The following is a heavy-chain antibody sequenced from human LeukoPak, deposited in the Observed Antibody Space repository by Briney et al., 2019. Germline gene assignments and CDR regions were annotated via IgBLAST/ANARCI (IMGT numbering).Heavy chain of an antibody. J-gene: IGHJ6*03. CDR1: GYSFTSYD. CDR3: ARALSWTTESYYYMDV. CDR2: MNPNSGNT. D-gene: IGHD3/OR15-3a*01. Sequence: ASVKVSCKASGYSFTSYDIIWVRQATGQGLEWMGWMNPNSGNTGYAQKFQGRVTMTKNTSITTAYMELSSLRSEDTAVYYCARALSWTTESYYYMDVWGKGTTVTVSS. V-gene: IGHV1-8*01.